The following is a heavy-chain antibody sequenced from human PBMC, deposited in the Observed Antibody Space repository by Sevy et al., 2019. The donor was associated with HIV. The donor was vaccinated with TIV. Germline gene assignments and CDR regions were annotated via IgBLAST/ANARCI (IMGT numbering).Heavy chain of an antibody. J-gene: IGHJ4*02. V-gene: IGHV3-11*01. D-gene: IGHD3-3*01. CDR3: ARPNYDFWSGYYSYYFDY. CDR2: ISSSGSTI. Sequence: GWSLRLSCAASGFTFSDYYMSWIRQAPGKGLEWVSYISSSGSTIYYADSVKGRFTISRDNAKNSLYLQMNSLRAEDTAVYYCARPNYDFWSGYYSYYFDYWGQGTLVTVSS. CDR1: GFTFSDYY.